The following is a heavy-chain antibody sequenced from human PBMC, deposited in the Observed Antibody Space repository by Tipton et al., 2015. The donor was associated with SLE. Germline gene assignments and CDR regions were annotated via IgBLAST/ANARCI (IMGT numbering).Heavy chain of an antibody. D-gene: IGHD3-9*01. CDR1: GFTFSNAW. J-gene: IGHJ5*02. CDR2: IKSKTDGGTT. V-gene: IGHV3-15*01. Sequence: SLRLSCAASGFTFSNAWMSWVRQAPGKGLEWVGRIKSKTDGGTTDYAAPVKGRFTISRDDSKNTLYLQMNSLKTEDTAVYYCTTDAVYDILTGQLNRFDPWGQGTLVTVSS. CDR3: TTDAVYDILTGQLNRFDP.